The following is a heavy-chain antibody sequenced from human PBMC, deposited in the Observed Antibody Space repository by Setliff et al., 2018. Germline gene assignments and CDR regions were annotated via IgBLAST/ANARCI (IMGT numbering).Heavy chain of an antibody. CDR1: GGSISSGDYY. J-gene: IGHJ4*02. CDR2: IYSSGST. D-gene: IGHD3-10*01. CDR3: ARRNYYGSGSYSFGGKFDY. Sequence: PSETLSLTCTVSGGSISSGDYYWSWIRQPPGKGLEWIGYIYSSGSTYYNPSLKSRVSISVDTSKNQFSLKLSSVTAADTAVYYCARRNYYGSGSYSFGGKFDYWGQGTLVTVSS. V-gene: IGHV4-30-4*08.